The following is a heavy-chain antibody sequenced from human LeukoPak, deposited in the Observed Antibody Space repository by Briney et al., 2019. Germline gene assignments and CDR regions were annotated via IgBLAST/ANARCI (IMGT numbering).Heavy chain of an antibody. V-gene: IGHV4-34*01. D-gene: IGHD4-17*01. Sequence: SETLSLTCAVYGGSFSGYYWSWIRQPPGKGLEWIGEINHSGSTNYNPSLKSRVTISVDTSKNQFSLKPSSVTAADTAVYYCARFDLTVTTFEWGQGTLVTVSS. CDR1: GGSFSGYY. CDR2: INHSGST. J-gene: IGHJ4*02. CDR3: ARFDLTVTTFE.